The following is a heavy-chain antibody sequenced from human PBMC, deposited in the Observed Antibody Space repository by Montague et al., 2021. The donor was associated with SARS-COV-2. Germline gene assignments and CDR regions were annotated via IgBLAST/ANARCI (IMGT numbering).Heavy chain of an antibody. CDR3: ARWDPQTLTLIGLRGKSASDY. CDR2: INHSGTT. CDR1: GGSFSGYY. V-gene: IGHV4-34*01. Sequence: SETLSLTCAVYGGSFSGYYWTWIRQSPGKGLEWIAEINHSGTTNYNFNPSPRSRVTISVDTSKSQSSLKLSSVTAADTGVYYCARWDPQTLTLIGLRGKSASDYWGQGTLVTVSS. J-gene: IGHJ4*02. D-gene: IGHD4-23*01.